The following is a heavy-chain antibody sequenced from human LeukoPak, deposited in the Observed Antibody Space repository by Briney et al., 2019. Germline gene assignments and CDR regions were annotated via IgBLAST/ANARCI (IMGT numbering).Heavy chain of an antibody. V-gene: IGHV4-59*05. CDR2: IYYSGST. D-gene: IGHD3-10*01. J-gene: IGHJ4*02. CDR1: GGSISNNY. CDR3: ARSGITMVRGVTDFDY. Sequence: SETLSLTCTVSGGSISNNYWSWIRQPPGKGLEWIRSIYYSGSTYYNPSLKSRVTISVDTSKNQFSLKLSSVTAADTAVYYCARSGITMVRGVTDFDYWGQGTLVTVSS.